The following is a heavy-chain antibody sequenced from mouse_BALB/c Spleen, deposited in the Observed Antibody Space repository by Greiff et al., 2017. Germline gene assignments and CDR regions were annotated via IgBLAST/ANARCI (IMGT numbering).Heavy chain of an antibody. CDR2: ISYSGST. CDR3: AREKVKPYWYFDV. J-gene: IGHJ1*01. CDR1: GYSITSDYA. V-gene: IGHV3-2*02. Sequence: EVQLVESGPGLVKPSQSLSLTCTVTGYSITSDYAWNWIRQFPGNKLEWLGYISYSGSTSYNPSLKSRISITRDTSKNQFFLQLNSVTTEDTATYYCAREKVKPYWYFDVWGAGTTVTVSS. D-gene: IGHD1-3*01.